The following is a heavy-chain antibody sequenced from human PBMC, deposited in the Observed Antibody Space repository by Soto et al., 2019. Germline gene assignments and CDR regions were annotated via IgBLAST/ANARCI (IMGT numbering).Heavy chain of an antibody. V-gene: IGHV3-48*02. CDR2: ITSSSSTI. J-gene: IGHJ6*02. CDR3: ARVIMDV. Sequence: GGSLRLSCAASGFTFSSYTMSWVRQAPGKRLEWVSAITSSSSTIYYADSVKGRFTISRDNAKNSLYLQMNSLRDEDTAVYYCARVIMDVWGQGTTVTVSS. CDR1: GFTFSSYT.